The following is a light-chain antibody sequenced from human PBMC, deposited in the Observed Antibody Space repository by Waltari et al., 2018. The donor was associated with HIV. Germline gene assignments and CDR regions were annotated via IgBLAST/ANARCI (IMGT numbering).Light chain of an antibody. CDR3: HQYGSSPWT. V-gene: IGKV3-20*01. Sequence: EIVLTQSPGTLSLSPGERATLSCRASQSVTSNYLAWFQQKPGQAPSLLIYGASSRATGTPDRFSAGGSGTDFTLTISGLEPEDFAVYFCHQYGSSPWTFGQGAKVEIK. J-gene: IGKJ1*01. CDR2: GAS. CDR1: QSVTSNY.